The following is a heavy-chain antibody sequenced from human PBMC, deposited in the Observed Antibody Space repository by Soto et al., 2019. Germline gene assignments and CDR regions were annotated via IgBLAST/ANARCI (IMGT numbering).Heavy chain of an antibody. D-gene: IGHD3-3*01. Sequence: QLQLQESGSGLVKPSQTLSLTCAVSGGSISSGGYSWSWIRQPPGKGLEWIGYIYHSGSAYYNPSLKGGVTIPVDRSKNQFSLRLSSVTAADTAVYYCARGFLESRSPIAYLDYLGPGTLVTVSS. J-gene: IGHJ4*02. CDR2: IYHSGSA. CDR3: ARGFLESRSPIAYLDY. V-gene: IGHV4-30-2*01. CDR1: GGSISSGGYS.